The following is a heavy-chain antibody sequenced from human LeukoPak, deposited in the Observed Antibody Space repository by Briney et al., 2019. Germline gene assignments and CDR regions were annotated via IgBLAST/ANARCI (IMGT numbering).Heavy chain of an antibody. J-gene: IGHJ4*02. CDR1: GGSFSGYY. D-gene: IGHD5-24*01. CDR3: ARLLRDRRWLQPDY. Sequence: SETLSLTFAVYGGSFSGYYWSWIRQPPGKGLEWIGEINHSGSTNYKPSLKSRVTISVDTSKNQSSLKLSSVTAADTAVYYCARLLRDRRWLQPDYWGQGTMVTVSS. V-gene: IGHV4-34*01. CDR2: INHSGST.